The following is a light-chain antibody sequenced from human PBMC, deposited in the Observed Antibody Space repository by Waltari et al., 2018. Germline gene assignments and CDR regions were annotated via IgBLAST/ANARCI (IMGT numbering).Light chain of an antibody. Sequence: DIVLTQSPGTLSLSPGETATLSCRASQSVSSNYLAWYQQKPGQAPSLLIYAASIRATGVPDRISGSGSGTDFTLTLSRLEPEDFAVYYCQQHGTSPYTFGQGTKLQIK. V-gene: IGKV3-20*01. CDR2: AAS. CDR3: QQHGTSPYT. J-gene: IGKJ2*01. CDR1: QSVSSNY.